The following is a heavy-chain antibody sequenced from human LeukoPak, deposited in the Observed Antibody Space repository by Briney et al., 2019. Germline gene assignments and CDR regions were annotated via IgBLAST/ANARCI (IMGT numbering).Heavy chain of an antibody. V-gene: IGHV3-23*01. CDR3: AKDLGVAVYYYYYYYMDV. D-gene: IGHD2-15*01. CDR2: ISGSGGST. Sequence: PGGSLRLSCAASGFTFSSYAMSWVRQAPGKGLEWASAISGSGGSTYYADSVKGRFTISRDNSKNTLYLQMNSLRAEDTAVYYCAKDLGVAVYYYYYYYMDVWGKGTTVTVSS. CDR1: GFTFSSYA. J-gene: IGHJ6*03.